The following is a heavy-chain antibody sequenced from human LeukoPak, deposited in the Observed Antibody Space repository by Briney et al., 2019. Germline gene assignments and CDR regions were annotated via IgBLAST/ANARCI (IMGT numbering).Heavy chain of an antibody. CDR1: GGTFSSYA. CDR3: ASVAAAPPAESLYYYYGMDV. Sequence: GASVKVSCKASGGTFSSYAISWVRQAPGQGLEWMGRIIPILGIANYAQKFQGRVTITADKSTSTAYMELSSLRSEDTAVYYCASVAAAPPAESLYYYYGMDVWGKGTTVTVSS. V-gene: IGHV1-69*04. D-gene: IGHD6-13*01. J-gene: IGHJ6*04. CDR2: IIPILGIA.